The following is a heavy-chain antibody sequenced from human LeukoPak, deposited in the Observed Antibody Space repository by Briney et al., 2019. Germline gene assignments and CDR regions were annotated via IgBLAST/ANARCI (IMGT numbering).Heavy chain of an antibody. CDR2: IRSKAYGGTT. Sequence: GGSLRLSCTASGFTFGDYAMSWFRQAPGKGLEWVGFIRSKAYGGTTEYAASVKGRFTISRDDSKSIAYLQMNSLKTEDTAVYYCTRDRVLMVYAAYYYYYYMDVWGKGTTVTVSS. D-gene: IGHD2-8*01. J-gene: IGHJ6*03. CDR3: TRDRVLMVYAAYYYYYYMDV. V-gene: IGHV3-49*03. CDR1: GFTFGDYA.